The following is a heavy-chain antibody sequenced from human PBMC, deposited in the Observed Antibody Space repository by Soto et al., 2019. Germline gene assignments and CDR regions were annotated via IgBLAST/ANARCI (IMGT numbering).Heavy chain of an antibody. CDR2: INAGNGDT. V-gene: IGHV1-3*01. CDR1: GITYTTCP. Sequence: QVQLVQSGAEVKKPGASVKISCKASGITYTTCPIHWVRQAPGQGLEWMGWINAGNGDTRYSQRFQGRVTLTRDTSATTTYMDLSSLRSEDTSIYYCARAISGYVTWGQGPLVTVSS. CDR3: ARAISGYVT. J-gene: IGHJ4*02. D-gene: IGHD5-12*01.